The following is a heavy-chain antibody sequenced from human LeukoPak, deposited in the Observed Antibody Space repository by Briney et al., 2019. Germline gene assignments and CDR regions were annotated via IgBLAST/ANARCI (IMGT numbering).Heavy chain of an antibody. CDR3: ARASRRVLLSN. Sequence: PSETLSLTCAVHGGSFSGYYWSWIRQPPGKGLEWIGEINHSGSTNYNPSLKSRVTISVDTSKNQFSLKVTSVTAADTAVYYCARASRRVLLSNWGQGTLVTVSS. J-gene: IGHJ4*02. D-gene: IGHD2-15*01. CDR1: GGSFSGYY. V-gene: IGHV4-34*01. CDR2: INHSGST.